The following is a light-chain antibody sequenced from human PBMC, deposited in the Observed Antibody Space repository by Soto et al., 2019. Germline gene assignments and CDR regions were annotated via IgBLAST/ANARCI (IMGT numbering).Light chain of an antibody. CDR1: QDINTY. J-gene: IGKJ5*01. Sequence: EVVLTQSPATLSLSPGEKATLSCRASQDINTYLGWYQQKPGQPPRLLIYDASNRASGIPARFSGSGSGTDFTLTIDTLEPEDFAVYYCHQRSNWPPDTFGQGTRLEIK. V-gene: IGKV3-11*01. CDR3: HQRSNWPPDT. CDR2: DAS.